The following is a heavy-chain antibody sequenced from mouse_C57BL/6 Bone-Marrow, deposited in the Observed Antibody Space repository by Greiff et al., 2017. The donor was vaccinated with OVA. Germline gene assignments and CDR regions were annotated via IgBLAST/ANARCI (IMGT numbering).Heavy chain of an antibody. J-gene: IGHJ2*01. V-gene: IGHV5-4*03. Sequence: EVKLVESGGGIVKPGGSLKLSCAASGFTFSSYAMSWVRQTPEKRLEWVATISDGGSYTYYPDNVKGRFTISRDNAKNNLYLQMSHLKSEDTAMYYCARTRGYGNYVLYYFDYWGQGTTLTVSS. D-gene: IGHD2-1*01. CDR3: ARTRGYGNYVLYYFDY. CDR2: ISDGGSYT. CDR1: GFTFSSYA.